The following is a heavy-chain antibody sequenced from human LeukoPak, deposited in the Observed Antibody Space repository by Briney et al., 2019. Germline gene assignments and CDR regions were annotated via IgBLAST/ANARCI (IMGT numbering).Heavy chain of an antibody. CDR3: ARHVFTAGRGGGYYHYMDV. CDR1: GYRFTNYW. D-gene: IGHD1-1*01. V-gene: IGHV5-51*01. J-gene: IGHJ6*03. Sequence: GESLKISCKASGYRFTNYWIDWARQMPGKGLEGMVTIYPGNSQTRHSPSCQGQVTISAHKSISTASLQWSSLKASDTATYYCARHVFTAGRGGGYYHYMDVWGKGTTVTVSS. CDR2: IYPGNSQT.